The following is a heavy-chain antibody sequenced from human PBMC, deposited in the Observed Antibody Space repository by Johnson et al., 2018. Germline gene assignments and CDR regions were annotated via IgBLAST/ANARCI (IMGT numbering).Heavy chain of an antibody. Sequence: VQLQESGGGLVQPGGSLRLSCAASGFTFSSSWMSWVRQAPGNGLAWVANNKQDGSEKYYVDSVQGRFTISRDNAKKSLYLQINGLRAEDTAVYYCGVYYGMDVWGQGTTVTVSS. V-gene: IGHV3-7*01. CDR3: GVYYGMDV. J-gene: IGHJ6*02. CDR2: NKQDGSEK. CDR1: GFTFSSSW.